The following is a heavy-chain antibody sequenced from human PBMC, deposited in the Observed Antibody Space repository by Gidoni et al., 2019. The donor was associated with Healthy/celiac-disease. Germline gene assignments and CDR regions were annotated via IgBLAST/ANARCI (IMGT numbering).Heavy chain of an antibody. CDR1: GFNFSEYY. D-gene: IGHD3-16*01. J-gene: IGHJ4*02. CDR3: ARDPRGGLGY. CDR2: IISSGSTI. Sequence: QVQLVESGGGLVKTGGSLSISCAASGFNFSEYYMSWRRQAPGKGLEWVSYIISSGSTIYYANSVKCRFTISRDNAKNSLYLQMNSLRAEDTAVYYCARDPRGGLGYWGQGTLVTVSS. V-gene: IGHV3-11*01.